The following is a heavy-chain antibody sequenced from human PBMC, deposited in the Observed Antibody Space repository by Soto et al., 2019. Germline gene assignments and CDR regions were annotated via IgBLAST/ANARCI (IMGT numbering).Heavy chain of an antibody. CDR1: GACISNYY. D-gene: IGHD1-1*01. Sequence: QVRLQESGPGLVKPSETLSLTCTVSGACISNYYWSWIRQPAGKGLECLGRIYASGTTTYNPSLRSRVTMSVDTSKNQFSLNLNSMTAADTAAYYCARESRSELGTVEYWGQGTLVTVSS. CDR2: IYASGTT. V-gene: IGHV4-4*07. CDR3: ARESRSELGTVEY. J-gene: IGHJ4*02.